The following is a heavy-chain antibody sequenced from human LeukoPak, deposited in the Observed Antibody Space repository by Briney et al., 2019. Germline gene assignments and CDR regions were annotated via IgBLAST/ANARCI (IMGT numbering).Heavy chain of an antibody. CDR1: AFTFSRFG. Sequence: GGSLRLSCAASAFTFSRFGMHWVRQAPGTGLECVAFISYDGSNKYYADSVKGRFTISRDNSKNTLYLQMNSLRSEDTAVYYCAKELDTTTLIDAFHMWGQGTMVTVSS. V-gene: IGHV3-30*18. CDR3: AKELDTTTLIDAFHM. J-gene: IGHJ3*02. D-gene: IGHD5-18*01. CDR2: ISYDGSNK.